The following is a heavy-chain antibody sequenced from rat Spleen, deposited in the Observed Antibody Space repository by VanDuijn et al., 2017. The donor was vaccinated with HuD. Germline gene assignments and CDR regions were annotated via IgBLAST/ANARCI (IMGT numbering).Heavy chain of an antibody. CDR1: GFSLTNYG. CDR2: IWGKGNT. CDR3: ARADYASPYYFDY. V-gene: IGHV2-13*01. Sequence: QVQLKESGPGLVQPSQTLSLTCTVSGFSLTNYGVNWVRQPPGKGLEWMGGIWGKGNTTYNSALKSRLSISRDTSKSQIYLKMNSLQTEDTATYFCARADYASPYYFDYWGQGVMVTVSS. J-gene: IGHJ2*01. D-gene: IGHD1-12*01.